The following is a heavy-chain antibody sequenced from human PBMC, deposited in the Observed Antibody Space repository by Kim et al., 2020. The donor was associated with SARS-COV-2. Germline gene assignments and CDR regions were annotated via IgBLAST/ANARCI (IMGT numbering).Heavy chain of an antibody. CDR2: IYYSGST. V-gene: IGHV4-31*03. CDR1: GGSISSGVYY. D-gene: IGHD6-6*01. Sequence: SETLSLTCTVSGGSISSGVYYWSWIRQHPGKGLEWIGYIYYSGSTYYNPSLKSRVTISVDTSKNQFSLKLSSVTAADTAVYYCASSADSSSPRREFDYWGQGTLVTVSS. CDR3: ASSADSSSPRREFDY. J-gene: IGHJ4*02.